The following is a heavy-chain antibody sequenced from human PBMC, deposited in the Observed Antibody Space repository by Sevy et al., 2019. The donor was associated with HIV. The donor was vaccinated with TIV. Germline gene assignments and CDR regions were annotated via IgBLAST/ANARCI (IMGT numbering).Heavy chain of an antibody. D-gene: IGHD3-10*02. J-gene: IGHJ4*02. CDR3: ARSRRGAYYVSSITFQPADY. CDR2: ICGSGDGI. Sequence: GGSLRLSCAASGFDFGNNPISWVRQSPGKGLEWMSVICGSGDGIKYADSVKGRFTISRDSSKNTLFLQMNSLRVEDTAVYYCARSRRGAYYVSSITFQPADYWGQGTLVTVSS. CDR1: GFDFGNNP. V-gene: IGHV3-23*01.